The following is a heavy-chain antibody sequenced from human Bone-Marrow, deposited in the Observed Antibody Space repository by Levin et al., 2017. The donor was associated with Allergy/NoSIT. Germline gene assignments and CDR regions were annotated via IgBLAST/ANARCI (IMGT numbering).Heavy chain of an antibody. D-gene: IGHD7-27*01. CDR1: GDSFSTYT. Sequence: KISCQTSGDSFSTYTFSWVRQAPGQGLEWMGGITPIFATSKSAQKFQDRLTLTADESTRTAYMELSSLRSEDTAVYYCATDSVGSLGTWGQGTLVTVSS. V-gene: IGHV1-69*01. CDR3: ATDSVGSLGT. CDR2: ITPIFATS. J-gene: IGHJ5*02.